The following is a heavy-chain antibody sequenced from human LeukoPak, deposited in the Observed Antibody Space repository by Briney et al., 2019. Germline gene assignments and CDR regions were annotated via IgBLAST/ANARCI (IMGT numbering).Heavy chain of an antibody. V-gene: IGHV3-23*01. Sequence: PGGSLRLSCAASGATFSSYAMSWVRQAPGKGLEGVSVISGSGGSTYYADSVKGRFTISRDNSKNTLYLQMNSLRAEDTAVYYCATGGLGISPFEYWGQGTLVTVSS. CDR1: GATFSSYA. CDR2: ISGSGGST. J-gene: IGHJ4*02. CDR3: ATGGLGISPFEY. D-gene: IGHD3/OR15-3a*01.